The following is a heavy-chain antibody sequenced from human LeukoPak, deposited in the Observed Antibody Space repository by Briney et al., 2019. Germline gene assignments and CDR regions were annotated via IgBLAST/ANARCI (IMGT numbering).Heavy chain of an antibody. CDR3: ARVRYCSGGSCSSPTYFDY. Sequence: SETLSLTCTVSGGSISGYYWSWIRQPAGKGLEWIGHIDTSGSTNYNPSLKSRLTLSLDTSKNQFSLKLNSVTAADTAVYYCARVRYCSGGSCSSPTYFDYWGQGTLVTVSS. CDR1: GGSISGYY. V-gene: IGHV4-4*07. J-gene: IGHJ4*02. CDR2: IDTSGST. D-gene: IGHD2-15*01.